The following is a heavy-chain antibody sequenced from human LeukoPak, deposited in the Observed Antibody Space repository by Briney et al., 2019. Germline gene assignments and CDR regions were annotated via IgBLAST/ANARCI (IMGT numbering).Heavy chain of an antibody. CDR2: ISSSGSTI. D-gene: IGHD3-10*01. Sequence: GGSLRLSCAASGFTFSDYYMSWIRQAPGKGLEWVSYISSSGSTIYYADSVKGRFTISRDNAKNSLYLQMNSLRAEDTAVYYCARFPGITMVRGAVSDYWGQGTLVTVSS. CDR1: GFTFSDYY. CDR3: ARFPGITMVRGAVSDY. V-gene: IGHV3-11*04. J-gene: IGHJ4*02.